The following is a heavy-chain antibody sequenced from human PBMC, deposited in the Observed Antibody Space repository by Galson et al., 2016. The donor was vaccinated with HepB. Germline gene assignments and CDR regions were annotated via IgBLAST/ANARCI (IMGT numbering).Heavy chain of an antibody. CDR1: GFTFSKYG. V-gene: IGHV3-33*06. J-gene: IGHJ4*02. CDR3: AKHLLGESYFDY. CDR2: IWFAGSNK. D-gene: IGHD3-10*01. Sequence: SLRLSCAASGFTFSKYGMHWVRQAPGKGLEWVALIWFAGSNKYYADSVKGRFTISRDNSKNTLYLQMNSLRADDTAVYYCAKHLLGESYFDYWGLGTLVTVSS.